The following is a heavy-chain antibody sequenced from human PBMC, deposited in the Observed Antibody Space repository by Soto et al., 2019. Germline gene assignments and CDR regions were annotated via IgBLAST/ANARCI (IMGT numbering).Heavy chain of an antibody. CDR2: ISDDGSQK. CDR3: AKEAPGGWHFFDT. J-gene: IGHJ4*02. V-gene: IGHV3-30*18. CDR1: GFTFRTYG. D-gene: IGHD6-19*01. Sequence: GGSLRLSCAASGFTFRTYGMHWVRQAPGKGLEWVAFISDDGSQKYYGDSVKGRFTISRGNSKNTLSLRMISLRTEDTSVYYCAKEAPGGWHFFDTWGQGTLVTVSS.